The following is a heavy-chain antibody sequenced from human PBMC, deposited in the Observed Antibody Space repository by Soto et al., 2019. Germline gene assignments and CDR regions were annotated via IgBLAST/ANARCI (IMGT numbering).Heavy chain of an antibody. J-gene: IGHJ5*02. Sequence: QLQLQESGSGLVKPSQTLSLTCAVSGGSISSGGYSWSWIRQPPVKRLEWIGYIYHSGSTYYNPSLKSRVNISVDRSKNQFSLKLSSVTAADTAVYYCARGEPSSSWYFDPWGQGTLVTVSS. CDR2: IYHSGST. CDR3: ARGEPSSSWYFDP. D-gene: IGHD6-13*01. CDR1: GGSISSGGYS. V-gene: IGHV4-30-2*01.